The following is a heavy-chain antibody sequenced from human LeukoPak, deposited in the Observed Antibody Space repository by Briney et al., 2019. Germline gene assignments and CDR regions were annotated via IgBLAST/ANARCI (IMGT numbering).Heavy chain of an antibody. CDR3: ARPGVGSGRYGAFDI. CDR1: GGSISSYY. D-gene: IGHD5-18*01. CDR2: IFYSGST. Sequence: SETLSLTCSVSGGSISSYYWSWIRQPPGKGLEWIGYIFYSGSTNYNPSLESRVTMSVDTSKNQFSLKLRSVTAADTAVYYCARPGVGSGRYGAFDIWGQGTLVIVSS. J-gene: IGHJ3*02. V-gene: IGHV4-59*08.